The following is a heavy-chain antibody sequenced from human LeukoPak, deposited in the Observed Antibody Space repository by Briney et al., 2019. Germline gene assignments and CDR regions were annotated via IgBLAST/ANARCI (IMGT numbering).Heavy chain of an antibody. CDR2: ISSSSSYI. CDR1: GFTFSSYS. D-gene: IGHD1-26*01. V-gene: IGHV3-21*01. Sequence: GGSLRLSCAASGFTFSSYSMNWVRQAPGKGLEWVSSISSSSSYIYYADSVKGRFTISRDNAKNSLYLQVNSLRAEDTAVYYCARDRNSVRMGAAAPRNDYWGQGTLVTVSS. J-gene: IGHJ4*02. CDR3: ARDRNSVRMGAAAPRNDY.